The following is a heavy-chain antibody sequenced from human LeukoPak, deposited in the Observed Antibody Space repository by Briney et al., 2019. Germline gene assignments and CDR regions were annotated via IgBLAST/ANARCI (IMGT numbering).Heavy chain of an antibody. CDR3: ATETNGRHYDY. CDR1: GLTFSTTG. J-gene: IGHJ4*02. V-gene: IGHV3-21*06. D-gene: IGHD1-14*01. CDR2: IGPTGSDR. Sequence: GGSLRLSCTASGLTFSTTGFNWVRQAPGKGLEWVASIGPTGSDRYHADSIKGRFTISRDNANNFLYLQMNSLRAEDTAVYYCATETNGRHYDYWGQGTLLTVSS.